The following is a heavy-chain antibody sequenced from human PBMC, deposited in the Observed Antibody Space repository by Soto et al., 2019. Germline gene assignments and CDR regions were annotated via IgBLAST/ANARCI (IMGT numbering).Heavy chain of an antibody. CDR2: ISSSSSYT. Sequence: EVQLVESGGGLVKPGGSLRLSCAASGFTFSSYSMNWVRQAPGKGLEWVSSISSSSSYTNYADSVKGRFTISRDNAKNSLYLQMNSLRAEDTAVYYCARVGGYCSGGSCYSGGYFDYWGQGTLVTVSS. CDR1: GFTFSSYS. D-gene: IGHD2-15*01. CDR3: ARVGGYCSGGSCYSGGYFDY. J-gene: IGHJ4*02. V-gene: IGHV3-21*01.